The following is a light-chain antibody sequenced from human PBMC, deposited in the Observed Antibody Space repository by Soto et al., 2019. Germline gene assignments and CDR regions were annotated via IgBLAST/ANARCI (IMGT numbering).Light chain of an antibody. V-gene: IGKV1-33*01. J-gene: IGKJ1*01. Sequence: DIQMTQSPSSLSTSVGDRVTITCQASQDINNFLNWYQQKPGKAPKLLIYDASNLETGVPSRFSGSGSGTDFTFTISSLQPEDIATYYCQQYNSYSTFGQGTKVDIK. CDR2: DAS. CDR3: QQYNSYST. CDR1: QDINNF.